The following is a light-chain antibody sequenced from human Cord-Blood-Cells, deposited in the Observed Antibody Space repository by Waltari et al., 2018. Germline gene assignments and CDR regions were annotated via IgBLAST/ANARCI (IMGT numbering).Light chain of an antibody. CDR2: GES. J-gene: IGKJ4*01. Sequence: EIVLTQSPGTLSLSPGERATLSCRASQSVSSSYLAWYQQKPGQAPRLLIYGESSRATGIPYRFSGSGSGTDFALTSSRLEPEDFAVYYCQQYGSAPLTFGGGTKVEIK. CDR1: QSVSSSY. V-gene: IGKV3-20*01. CDR3: QQYGSAPLT.